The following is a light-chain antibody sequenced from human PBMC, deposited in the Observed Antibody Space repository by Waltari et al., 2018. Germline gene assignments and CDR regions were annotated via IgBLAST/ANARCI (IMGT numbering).Light chain of an antibody. CDR1: QSVSSW. V-gene: IGKV1-5*03. CDR2: KAS. CDR3: EHYNGFPYT. J-gene: IGKJ2*01. Sequence: DIRMTQFPSTLSASVGDRVTITCRARQSVSSWLAWYQQKPGKAPKLLIYKASKLESGVPSRFSGSGSGTEFTLTISSLQTDEFATYYCEHYNGFPYTFGQGTRLEI.